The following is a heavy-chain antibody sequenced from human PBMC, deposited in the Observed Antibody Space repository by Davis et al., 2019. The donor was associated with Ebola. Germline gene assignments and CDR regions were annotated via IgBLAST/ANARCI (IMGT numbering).Heavy chain of an antibody. D-gene: IGHD2-15*01. CDR1: GFTFSSYG. V-gene: IGHV3-30*02. CDR2: IWYDGSNK. Sequence: GESLKISCAASGFTFSSYGMHWVRQAPGKGLEWVAVIWYDGSNKYYADSVKGRFTISRDNSRDTLYLQMNSLRAEDTAVYYCAKAVVYGVDVWGQGTTVTVSS. J-gene: IGHJ6*02. CDR3: AKAVVYGVDV.